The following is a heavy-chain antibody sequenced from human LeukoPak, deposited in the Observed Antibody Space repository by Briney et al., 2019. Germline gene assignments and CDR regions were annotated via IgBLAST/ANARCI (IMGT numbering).Heavy chain of an antibody. CDR3: ARRDYCSGGSCYGY. Sequence: SETLSLTCAVYGGSFSNHYWSWIRQPPGKGLEWIGEINHSGSTNYNPSLKSRVTISVDTSKNQFTLKLSSVTAADTAVYYCARRDYCSGGSCYGYWGQGTLVTVSS. CDR2: INHSGST. J-gene: IGHJ4*02. V-gene: IGHV4-34*01. CDR1: GGSFSNHY. D-gene: IGHD2-15*01.